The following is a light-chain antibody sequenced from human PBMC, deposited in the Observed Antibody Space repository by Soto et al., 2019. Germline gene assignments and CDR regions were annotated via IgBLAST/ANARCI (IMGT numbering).Light chain of an antibody. Sequence: DIQMTQSPSSLSASVGGRVTITCRASQSIATYLNWYQQKPGKAPELLIYAASSLQSGVPSRFSGSGSGTDFTLTISSLQPEDFATYYCQQRYSPPRRTFGQGTKLEIK. CDR3: QQRYSPPRRT. J-gene: IGKJ1*01. CDR2: AAS. V-gene: IGKV1-39*01. CDR1: QSIATY.